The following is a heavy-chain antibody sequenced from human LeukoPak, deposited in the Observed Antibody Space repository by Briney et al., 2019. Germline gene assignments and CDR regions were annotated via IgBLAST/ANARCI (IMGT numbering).Heavy chain of an antibody. V-gene: IGHV3-33*01. Sequence: GGSLRLSCAASGFTFSSYGMHWVRQAPGKGLEWVAVIWSDGSNKYYADSVKGRSTISRDNSKNTLYLQMNSLRAEDTAVYYCARSTGVAMMTGWGQGTLVTVSS. CDR2: IWSDGSNK. J-gene: IGHJ4*02. CDR3: ARSTGVAMMTG. CDR1: GFTFSSYG. D-gene: IGHD3-22*01.